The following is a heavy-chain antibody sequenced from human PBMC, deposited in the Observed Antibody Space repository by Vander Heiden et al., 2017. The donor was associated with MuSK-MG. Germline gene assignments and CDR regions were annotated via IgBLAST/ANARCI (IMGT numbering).Heavy chain of an antibody. CDR3: ARANYYGSGSYYYFDY. Sequence: QVQLVESGGGLVKPGGSLRLSCAASGFPFSDYYMSWIRQAPGKGLEWVSYISSSSSYTNYADSVKGRFTISRDNAKNSLYLQMNSLRAEDTAVYYCARANYYGSGSYYYFDYWGQGTLVTVSS. CDR2: ISSSSSYT. D-gene: IGHD3-10*01. V-gene: IGHV3-11*06. J-gene: IGHJ4*02. CDR1: GFPFSDYY.